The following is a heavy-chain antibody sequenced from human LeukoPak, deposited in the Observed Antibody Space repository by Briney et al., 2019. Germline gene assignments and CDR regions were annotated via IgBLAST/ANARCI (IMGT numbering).Heavy chain of an antibody. J-gene: IGHJ5*02. CDR3: AKPKHIVVVIGWFDP. Sequence: GGSLRLSCAASGFTFSAYAMAWVRQAPGKGLEWVSAISGSGGSTYYADSVKGRFTISRDNSKNTLYLQMNSLRAEDTAVYYCAKPKHIVVVIGWFDPWGQGTLVTVSS. V-gene: IGHV3-23*01. D-gene: IGHD2-21*01. CDR2: ISGSGGST. CDR1: GFTFSAYA.